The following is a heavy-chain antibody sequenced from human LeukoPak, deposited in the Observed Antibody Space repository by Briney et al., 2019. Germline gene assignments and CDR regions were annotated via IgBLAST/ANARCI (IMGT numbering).Heavy chain of an antibody. CDR2: ISGSGGST. V-gene: IGHV3-23*01. Sequence: GGSLRLSCAASGFTFSSYGMSWVRQAPGEGLEWVSSISGSGGSTNYADSVKGRFTISRDNSKNTLYLQINSLRAEDTAVYYCAKSSGSSNWYEFDYWGQGTLVTVSS. D-gene: IGHD6-13*01. J-gene: IGHJ4*02. CDR3: AKSSGSSNWYEFDY. CDR1: GFTFSSYG.